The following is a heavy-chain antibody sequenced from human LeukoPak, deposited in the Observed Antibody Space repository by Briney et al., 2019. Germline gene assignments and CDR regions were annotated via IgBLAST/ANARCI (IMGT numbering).Heavy chain of an antibody. CDR3: ARGGYHDFWSGLFRRDYYYYMDV. Sequence: AASVKVSCKASGYTFTSYYMHWVRQAPGQGLEWMGIINPSGGSTSYAQKFQGRVTMTRDMSTSTVYMELSSLRSEDTAVYYCARGGYHDFWSGLFRRDYYYYMDVWGKGTTVTVSS. CDR1: GYTFTSYY. CDR2: INPSGGST. J-gene: IGHJ6*03. D-gene: IGHD3-3*01. V-gene: IGHV1-46*01.